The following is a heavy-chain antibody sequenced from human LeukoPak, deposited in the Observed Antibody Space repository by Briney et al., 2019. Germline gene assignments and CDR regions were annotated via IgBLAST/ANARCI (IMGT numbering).Heavy chain of an antibody. J-gene: IGHJ5*02. D-gene: IGHD6-19*01. CDR1: GYTFTSYS. CDR3: ARSVYTRIAVTEGATNWFDP. Sequence: GASVKVSCKASGYTFTSYSMHWVRQAPGQGLEWMGIINPSGGSTRYAQKFQGRVTMTRDTSTSTVYMELSGLRSEDTAVYYCARSVYTRIAVTEGATNWFDPWGQGTLVTVSS. V-gene: IGHV1-46*01. CDR2: INPSGGST.